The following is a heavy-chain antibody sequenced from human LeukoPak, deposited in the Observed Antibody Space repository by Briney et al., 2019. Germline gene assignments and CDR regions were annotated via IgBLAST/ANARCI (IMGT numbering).Heavy chain of an antibody. CDR3: ARSAAGTYY. J-gene: IGHJ4*02. V-gene: IGHV3-53*01. CDR1: GFTVSTNC. CDR2: IYSGGTT. D-gene: IGHD1-1*01. Sequence: GGSLRLSCAASGFTVSTNCMTWVRQAPGKGLEWVSTIYSGGTTYYADSVMGRFTISRHNSRNTLYLQMNSLRAEDTAVYYCARSAAGTYYWGQGTLVTVSS.